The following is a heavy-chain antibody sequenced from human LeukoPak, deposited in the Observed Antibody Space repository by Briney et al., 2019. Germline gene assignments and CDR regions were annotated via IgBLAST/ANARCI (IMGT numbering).Heavy chain of an antibody. CDR3: ATPSYISGSYFLY. CDR1: GLTFSSYW. CDR2: IKHDGSEK. Sequence: GGSLRLSCAASGLTFSSYWMSWVRQAPGKGLEWVANIKHDGSEKYYVDSVKGRFTISRDNAKNSLYLQMNSLRAEDTAVYYCATPSYISGSYFLYWGQGTLVTVSS. D-gene: IGHD3-10*01. V-gene: IGHV3-7*01. J-gene: IGHJ4*02.